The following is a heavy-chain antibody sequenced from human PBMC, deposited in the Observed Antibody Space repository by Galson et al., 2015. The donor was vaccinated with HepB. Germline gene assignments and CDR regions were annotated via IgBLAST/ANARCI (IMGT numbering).Heavy chain of an antibody. V-gene: IGHV3-23*01. CDR3: AKDTGTVVTTLGGN. Sequence: SLRLSCAVSGFTFSSYAMSWVRQAPGKGLEWVSAISGSGGSTYYADSVKGRFTISRDNSKNTLYLQMNSLRAEDTAVYYCAKDTGTVVTTLGGNWGQGTLVTVSS. J-gene: IGHJ4*02. CDR1: GFTFSSYA. D-gene: IGHD4-23*01. CDR2: ISGSGGST.